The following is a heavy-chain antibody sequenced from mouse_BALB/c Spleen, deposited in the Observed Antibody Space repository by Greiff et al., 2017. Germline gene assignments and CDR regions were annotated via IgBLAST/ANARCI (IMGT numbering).Heavy chain of an antibody. CDR1: GYSITSDYA. CDR3: AREDYYGPFAY. Sequence: DVHLVESGPGLVKPSQSLSLTCTVTGYSITSDYAWNWIRQFPGNKLEWMGYISYSGSTSYNPSLKSRISITRDTSKNQFFLQLNSVTTEDTATYYCAREDYYGPFAYWGQGTLVTVSA. V-gene: IGHV3-2*02. J-gene: IGHJ3*01. D-gene: IGHD1-1*01. CDR2: ISYSGST.